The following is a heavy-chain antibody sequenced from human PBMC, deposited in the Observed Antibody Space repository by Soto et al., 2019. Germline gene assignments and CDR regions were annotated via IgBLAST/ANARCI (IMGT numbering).Heavy chain of an antibody. CDR2: INHSCST. CDR1: EGTSVGYG. D-gene: IGHD3-3*01. J-gene: IGHJ6*02. V-gene: IGHV4-34*01. Sequence: WVPLPLRRAVVEGTSVGYGCSWRRQPPGNGLGWIGEINHSCSTDYNPALKSRVTMSVDTSKNQFSLRVTSVTAADTAVYYCARARFDCWSHMYYGLGVWAQRPTGTGSS. CDR3: ARARFDCWSHMYYGLGV.